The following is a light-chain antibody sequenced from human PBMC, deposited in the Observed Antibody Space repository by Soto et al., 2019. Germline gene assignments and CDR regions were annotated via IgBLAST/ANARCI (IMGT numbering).Light chain of an antibody. Sequence: EIVMTQSPATLSVSPGERATLSCRASQSVSSNLAWYQQKPGQAPRLLIYGASTRATGIPARFSGSGSGTEFTLTILSLQSEDFAVYYCQQSHSWWTFGQGTKVEIK. CDR2: GAS. CDR1: QSVSSN. V-gene: IGKV3-15*01. J-gene: IGKJ1*01. CDR3: QQSHSWWT.